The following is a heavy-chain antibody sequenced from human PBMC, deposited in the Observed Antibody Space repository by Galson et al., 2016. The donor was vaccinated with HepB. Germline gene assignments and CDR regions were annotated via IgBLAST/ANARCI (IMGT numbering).Heavy chain of an antibody. J-gene: IGHJ3*02. Sequence: SLRLSCAASGFTFSSYAMSWVRQAPGKGLEWVSGISGSGGSTYYADSVKGRFTISRDNSKNTLYLQMNRLRADDTALYYCAKDGVTGNGAFDAFDIWGQGTMVTVSS. CDR1: GFTFSSYA. CDR2: ISGSGGST. CDR3: AKDGVTGNGAFDAFDI. D-gene: IGHD3-3*01. V-gene: IGHV3-23*01.